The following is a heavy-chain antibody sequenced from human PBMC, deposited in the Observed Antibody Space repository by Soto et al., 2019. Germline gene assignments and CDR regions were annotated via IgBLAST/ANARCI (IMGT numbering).Heavy chain of an antibody. CDR2: IYYSGST. D-gene: IGHD3-10*01. V-gene: IGHV4-59*01. CDR1: GGSISSYY. Sequence: SETLSLTCTVSGGSISSYYWSWIRQPPGKGLEWIGYIYYSGSTNYNPSLKSRVTISVDTSKNQFSLKLSSVTAADTAVYYCARDRRGVRGFDYWGQGTLVTVSS. J-gene: IGHJ4*02. CDR3: ARDRRGVRGFDY.